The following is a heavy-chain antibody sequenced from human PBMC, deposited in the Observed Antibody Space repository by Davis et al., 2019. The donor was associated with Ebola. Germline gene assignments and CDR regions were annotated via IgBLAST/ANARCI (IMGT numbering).Heavy chain of an antibody. V-gene: IGHV3-23*01. CDR1: GFTFSNYD. Sequence: GESLKISCAASGFTFSNYDMSWVRHVPGKGLEWVSTFSASEGHTHYSDSVRGRFTISRDNSKNTLYLQMNSLRAEDAAVYYCTRTFYSGSGTYYNPDYWGQGTLVTVSS. J-gene: IGHJ4*02. CDR3: TRTFYSGSGTYYNPDY. CDR2: FSASEGHT. D-gene: IGHD3-10*01.